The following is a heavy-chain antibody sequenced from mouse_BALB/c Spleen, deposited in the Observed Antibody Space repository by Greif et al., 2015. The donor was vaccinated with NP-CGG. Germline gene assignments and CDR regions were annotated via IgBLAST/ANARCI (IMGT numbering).Heavy chain of an antibody. CDR2: IYPGSGNT. D-gene: IGHD4-1*01. V-gene: IGHV1-84*02. CDR1: GYTFTDYY. CDR3: ARRTGTEAMDY. Sequence: VQGVESGPELVKPGASVKISCKASGYTFTDYYINWVKQKPGQGLEWIGWIYPGSGNTKYNEKSKGKATLTVDTSSSTAYMQLSSLTSEDTAVYFCARRTGTEAMDYWGQGTSVTVSS. J-gene: IGHJ4*01.